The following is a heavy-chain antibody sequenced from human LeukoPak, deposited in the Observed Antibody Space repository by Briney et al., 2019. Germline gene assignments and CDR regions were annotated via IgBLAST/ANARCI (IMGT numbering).Heavy chain of an antibody. V-gene: IGHV3-33*01. CDR2: IWYDGSIK. D-gene: IGHD3-16*01. CDR3: ARAVGPFDI. Sequence: RGSLRLSCAASGFTFSTYGMHWVRQAPGKGLEWVAVIWYDGSIKYYADSVKGRFTISRNNSKNTLYLQMNSLRAEDTAVYYCARAVGPFDIWGQGTIVIVSS. CDR1: GFTFSTYG. J-gene: IGHJ3*02.